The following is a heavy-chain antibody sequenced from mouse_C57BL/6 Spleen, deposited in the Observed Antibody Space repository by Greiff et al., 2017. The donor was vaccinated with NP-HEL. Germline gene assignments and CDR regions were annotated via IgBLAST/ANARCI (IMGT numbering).Heavy chain of an antibody. D-gene: IGHD2-3*01. J-gene: IGHJ2*01. Sequence: EVQLQQSGPELVKPGASVKISCKASGYSFTGYYMNWVKQSPEKSLEWIGEINPSTGGTTYNQKFKAKATLTVDKSSSTAYMQLKSLTSEDSAVYYCARDGYSPFDYWGQGTTLTVSS. CDR2: INPSTGGT. CDR3: ARDGYSPFDY. CDR1: GYSFTGYY. V-gene: IGHV1-42*01.